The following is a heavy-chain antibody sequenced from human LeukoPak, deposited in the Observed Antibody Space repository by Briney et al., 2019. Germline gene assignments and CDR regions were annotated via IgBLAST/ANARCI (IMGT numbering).Heavy chain of an antibody. V-gene: IGHV3-7*03. CDR2: IKQDGSEK. J-gene: IGHJ4*02. CDR3: ARERAGSSLDY. Sequence: PGGSLRLSCAASGFTFSNYWMSWVRQAPGKGLEWVANIKQDGSEKYYVSSVKGRFTISRDNAKNSLYLQMNSLRAEDTAVYYCARERAGSSLDYWGQGTLVTVSS. D-gene: IGHD6-13*01. CDR1: GFTFSNYW.